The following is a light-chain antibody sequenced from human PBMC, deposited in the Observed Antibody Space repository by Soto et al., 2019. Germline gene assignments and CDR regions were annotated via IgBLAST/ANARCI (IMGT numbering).Light chain of an antibody. CDR1: QSISSN. Sequence: EVVLTQSPVTLSLSPGQRATLSCRASQSISSNLAWYQQKPGRAPRLLISDASNRATGIPARFSGSGSGTDFTLTISSLEPEDFAVYYCQQYGSSGRTFGQGTKVDI. CDR2: DAS. V-gene: IGKV3-11*01. CDR3: QQYGSSGRT. J-gene: IGKJ1*01.